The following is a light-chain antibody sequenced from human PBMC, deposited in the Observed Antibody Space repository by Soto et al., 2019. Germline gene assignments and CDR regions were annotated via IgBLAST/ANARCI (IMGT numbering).Light chain of an antibody. V-gene: IGKV3-15*01. CDR1: QSVRTN. CDR3: QQYDKWPRT. J-gene: IGKJ1*01. CDR2: GAS. Sequence: EIVMTQYPDTLSVSPGETVTLPCRASQSVRTNLAWYQHKPGQSPRLLIYGASNRATGFPARFSGSGSGTDFTLTISRLEPEDFAVYYCQQYDKWPRTFGQGTKVDIK.